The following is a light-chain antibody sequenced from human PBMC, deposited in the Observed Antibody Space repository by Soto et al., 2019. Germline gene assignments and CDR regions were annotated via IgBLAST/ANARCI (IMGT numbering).Light chain of an antibody. Sequence: DIQMTQSPSSLSASVGDRVTITCRASQNIGDSLNWYQQKPGKAPKLLIYAASRLQSGVPSRFSGSGSGTDFTLTVSSLQPEDFASYYCQHSWTFGQGTKLEI. J-gene: IGKJ2*01. CDR2: AAS. CDR1: QNIGDS. V-gene: IGKV1-39*01. CDR3: QHSWT.